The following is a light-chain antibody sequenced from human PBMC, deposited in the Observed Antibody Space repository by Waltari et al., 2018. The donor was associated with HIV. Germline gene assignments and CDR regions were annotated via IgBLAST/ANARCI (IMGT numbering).Light chain of an antibody. CDR2: EVL. CDR3: SSYGGNSNVI. Sequence: QSALTQPPSASGSPGQSVTISCTGTSSDIGDYDYVSWYQHQPGEAPKLLMYEVLKRPSGVPHRCSGSKSGNTASLTVSGLQAEDDADYYCSSYGGNSNVIFGGGTKLTVL. J-gene: IGLJ2*01. CDR1: SSDIGDYDY. V-gene: IGLV2-8*01.